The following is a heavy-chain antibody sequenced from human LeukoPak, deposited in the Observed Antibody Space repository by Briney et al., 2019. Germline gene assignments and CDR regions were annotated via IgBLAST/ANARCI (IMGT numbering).Heavy chain of an antibody. J-gene: IGHJ4*02. Sequence: GGSLRLSCAASGSTFSNNNMNWVRQAPGKGLEWVSSISSSSGYIYYADSVKGRFTISRDNAKNSLYLQMNSLRAEDTAVYYCANLKLQGETVMDTMNYWGQGTLVTVSP. CDR1: GSTFSNNN. CDR2: ISSSSGYI. D-gene: IGHD5-18*01. V-gene: IGHV3-21*01. CDR3: ANLKLQGETVMDTMNY.